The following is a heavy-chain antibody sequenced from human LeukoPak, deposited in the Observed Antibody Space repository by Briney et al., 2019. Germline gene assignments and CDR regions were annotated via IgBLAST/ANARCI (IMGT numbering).Heavy chain of an antibody. D-gene: IGHD2-2*01. J-gene: IGHJ4*02. CDR2: INHSGST. CDR3: ARVAWPAVLDY. V-gene: IGHV4-34*01. CDR1: GGSFSGYY. Sequence: PSETLSLTCAVYGGSFSGYYWSWIRQPPGKGLEWIGEINHSGSTNYNPSLKSRVTISVDTSKNQFSLKLSSATAADTAVYYCARVAWPAVLDYWGQGTLVTVSS.